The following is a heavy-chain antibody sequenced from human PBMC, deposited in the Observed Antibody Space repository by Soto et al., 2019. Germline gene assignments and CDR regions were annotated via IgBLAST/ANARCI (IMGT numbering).Heavy chain of an antibody. J-gene: IGHJ4*02. Sequence: EVQLQESGGGLVQPGGSLRLSCAASGITIRNYPMSWVRQAPGKGLDWVSGISGSGDRTYYADSAKGWFTISKDFSKNSLSLQLDSLRVEDTAVYFCVKDDGGNPSTEPHWVQGTLVTVSS. CDR2: ISGSGDRT. D-gene: IGHD2-15*01. CDR3: VKDDGGNPSTEPH. CDR1: GITIRNYP. V-gene: IGHV3-23*01.